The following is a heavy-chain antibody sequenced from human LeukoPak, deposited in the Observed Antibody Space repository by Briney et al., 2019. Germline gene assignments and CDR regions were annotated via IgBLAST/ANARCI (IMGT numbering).Heavy chain of an antibody. CDR3: ARHGGSYSFDS. Sequence: SETLSLTCTVSGGSISTYYWSWIRQPPGKGVEWLGYFYNSGSTNYNPSLKSRVTISVDTSRHQFSLKLTSVTAADTAVYYCARHGGSYSFDSWGQGTLVTVSS. J-gene: IGHJ4*02. CDR2: FYNSGST. V-gene: IGHV4-59*08. D-gene: IGHD1-26*01. CDR1: GGSISTYY.